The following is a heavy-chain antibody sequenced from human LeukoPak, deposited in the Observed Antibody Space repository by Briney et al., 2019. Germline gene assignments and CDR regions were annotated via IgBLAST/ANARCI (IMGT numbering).Heavy chain of an antibody. D-gene: IGHD3-10*01. J-gene: IGHJ4*02. Sequence: ASVKVSCKASGYTFTGYYMHWVRQAPGQGLEWMGWINPNSGGTNYAQKFQGRVTMTRDTSISTAYMELSRLRSDDTAVYYCARVRTFYYGSGSYLDYWGQGTLVTVSS. V-gene: IGHV1-2*02. CDR1: GYTFTGYY. CDR3: ARVRTFYYGSGSYLDY. CDR2: INPNSGGT.